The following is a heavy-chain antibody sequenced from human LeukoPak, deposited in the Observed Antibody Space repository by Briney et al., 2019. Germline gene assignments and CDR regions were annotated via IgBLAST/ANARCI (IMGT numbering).Heavy chain of an antibody. CDR3: ATPYSSGNFDY. CDR2: INHSGST. D-gene: IGHD3-22*01. V-gene: IGHV4-34*01. CDR1: GGSFSGYY. Sequence: SETLSLTCAVYGGSFSGYYWSWIRQPPGKGLEWIGEINHSGSTNYNPSLKSRVTISVDTSKNQFSLKLSSVTAADTAVYYCATPYSSGNFDYWGQGTLVTVSS. J-gene: IGHJ4*02.